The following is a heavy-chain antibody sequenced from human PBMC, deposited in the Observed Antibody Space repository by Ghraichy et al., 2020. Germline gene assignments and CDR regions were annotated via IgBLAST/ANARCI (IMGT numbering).Heavy chain of an antibody. CDR2: ISSSSSTI. D-gene: IGHD6-13*01. J-gene: IGHJ4*02. Sequence: GGSLRLSCAASGFTFSSYSMNWVRQAPGKGLEWVSYISSSSSTIYYADSVKGRFTISRDNAKNSLYLQMNSLRAEDTAVYYCTRGLSSSWFEAKGNYWGQGTLVTVSS. CDR3: TRGLSSSWFEAKGNY. CDR1: GFTFSSYS. V-gene: IGHV3-48*01.